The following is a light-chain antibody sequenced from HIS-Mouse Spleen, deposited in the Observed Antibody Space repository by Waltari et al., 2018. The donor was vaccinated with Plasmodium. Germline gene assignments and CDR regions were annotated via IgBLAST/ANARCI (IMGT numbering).Light chain of an antibody. CDR2: SNN. CDR3: AAWDDSLNGVV. CDR1: ISSIGSNT. Sequence: QSVLTQPPSASGTPGQRVTISCSGSISSIGSNTVNWYQQHPGTAPKLLIYSNNPRPSGVPDLFSGSKSGTSASLAISGLQSEDEADYYCAAWDDSLNGVVFAGGTKLTVL. V-gene: IGLV1-44*01. J-gene: IGLJ2*01.